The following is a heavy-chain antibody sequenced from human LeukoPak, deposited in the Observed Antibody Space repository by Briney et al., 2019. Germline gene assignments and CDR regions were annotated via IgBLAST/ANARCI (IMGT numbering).Heavy chain of an antibody. Sequence: GSLRLSCAASGFIFSNYGMHWVRQAPGRGLEWVAVIWNDGSYEHYTDSVKGRFTISRDNSKNTLFLQLNSLRPEDTAVYYCAKPTWGSGSFLIDFWGQGTLVTVSS. D-gene: IGHD1-26*01. CDR2: IWNDGSYE. J-gene: IGHJ4*02. CDR3: AKPTWGSGSFLIDF. V-gene: IGHV3-33*06. CDR1: GFIFSNYG.